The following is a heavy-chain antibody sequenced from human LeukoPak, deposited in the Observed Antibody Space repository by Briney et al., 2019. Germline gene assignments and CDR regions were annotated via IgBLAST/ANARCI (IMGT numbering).Heavy chain of an antibody. CDR3: ARTYYDILTGYFFFDY. CDR2: VHSSGGA. V-gene: IGHV4-59*11. Sequence: SETLSLTCTVSGGSISSHYWNWIRQPPGQGLEWIGYVHSSGGANYNPSLNSRVTMSVDTSKNQFSLKLSSVTAADTAVYYCARTYYDILTGYFFFDYWGQGTLVTVSS. D-gene: IGHD3-9*01. CDR1: GGSISSHY. J-gene: IGHJ4*02.